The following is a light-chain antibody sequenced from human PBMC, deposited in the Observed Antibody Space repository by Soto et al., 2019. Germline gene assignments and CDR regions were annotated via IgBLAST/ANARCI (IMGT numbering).Light chain of an antibody. Sequence: DLQMTQSPSSLSASLGDSVTIXXQASQNINNYLNWYQQKPGRAPQILIYDAYNLEAGVPSRFRGSGSGTDFTFTISRLQPEDIATYYCQQYENLPTFGQGTRLEIK. CDR3: QQYENLPT. CDR1: QNINNY. V-gene: IGKV1-33*01. CDR2: DAY. J-gene: IGKJ5*01.